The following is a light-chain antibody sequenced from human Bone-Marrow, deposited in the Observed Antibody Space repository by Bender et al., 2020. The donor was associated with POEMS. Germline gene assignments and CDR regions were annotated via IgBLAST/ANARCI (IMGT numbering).Light chain of an antibody. V-gene: IGLV2-14*02. CDR3: SSYTRRSIWI. J-gene: IGLJ3*02. Sequence: QSALTQPASVSGSLGQSVTISCSGTNTEVGGYDLVSWYQQHPGKAPKLMIYEATKRPSGVSNRFAGSKTGNTASLTISELQAEDEADYSCSSYTRRSIWIFGGGTRVTVL. CDR2: EAT. CDR1: NTEVGGYDL.